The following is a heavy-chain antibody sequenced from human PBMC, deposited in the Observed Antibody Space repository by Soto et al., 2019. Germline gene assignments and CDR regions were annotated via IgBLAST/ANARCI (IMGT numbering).Heavy chain of an antibody. CDR2: INHSGSS. D-gene: IGHD2-8*02. CDR3: ARDKITGLFDY. CDR1: GGSFSGYD. V-gene: IGHV4-34*01. J-gene: IGHJ4*02. Sequence: QVQLQQWGAGLLKPSENLSLTCAVYGGSFSGYDWTWIRQPPGTGLEWIGEINHSGSSNYNPSLKSRVTISVDTSKNQFSLKLTSVTAADTAVYYCARDKITGLFDYWGQGILVTVSS.